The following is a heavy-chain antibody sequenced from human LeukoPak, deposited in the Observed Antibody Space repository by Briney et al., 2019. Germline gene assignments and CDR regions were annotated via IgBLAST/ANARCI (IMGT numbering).Heavy chain of an antibody. CDR2: IYTSGGT. Sequence: PSETLSLTCTVSGGSISSGSYYWSWIRQPAGKGLEWIGRIYTSGGTNYNPSLKSRVTISVDTSKNQVSLKLSSVTAADTALYYCARGPYYSGSGSWGQGTLVTVSS. CDR3: ARGPYYSGSGS. D-gene: IGHD3-10*01. V-gene: IGHV4-61*02. J-gene: IGHJ4*02. CDR1: GGSISSGSYY.